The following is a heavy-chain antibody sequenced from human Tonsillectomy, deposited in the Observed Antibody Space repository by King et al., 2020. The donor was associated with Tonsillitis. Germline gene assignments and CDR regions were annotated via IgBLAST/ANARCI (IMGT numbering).Heavy chain of an antibody. CDR2: IYHSGST. J-gene: IGHJ4*02. D-gene: IGHD3-10*01. V-gene: IGHV4-30-2*01. CDR3: ARVTYYYGSGSFQEGYYFDY. CDR1: GGSISSGGYS. Sequence: QLQESGSGLVKPSQTLSLTCAVSGGSISSGGYSWSWIRQPPGKGLEWIGYIYHSGSTYYNPSLKSRVTISKDRSKNQFSLKLSSVTAADTAVYYCARVTYYYGSGSFQEGYYFDYWGQGTLVTVSS.